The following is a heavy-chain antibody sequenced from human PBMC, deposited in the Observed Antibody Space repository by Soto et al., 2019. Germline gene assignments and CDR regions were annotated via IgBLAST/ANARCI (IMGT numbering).Heavy chain of an antibody. V-gene: IGHV1-69*13. Sequence: SVKLSCKAAGDTVSISASSWVRQAPGQGLEWMGGIIPIFGTANYAQKFQGRVTVTADESTSTAYMELSSLRSEDTAVYYCARDLESARPFSVDYYYYYGMDVWGQGTTVTVSS. D-gene: IGHD6-6*01. CDR1: GDTVSISA. J-gene: IGHJ6*02. CDR2: IIPIFGTA. CDR3: ARDLESARPFSVDYYYYYGMDV.